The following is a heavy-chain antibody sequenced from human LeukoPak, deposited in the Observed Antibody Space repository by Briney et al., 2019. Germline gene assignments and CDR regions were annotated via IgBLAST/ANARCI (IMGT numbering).Heavy chain of an antibody. J-gene: IGHJ3*02. Sequence: GESLKISCKGSGYSFTSYWIGWVRQMPGKGLEWMGIIYPGDSDTRYSPSFQGQVTVSADKSISTAYLQWSSLKASDTAMYYCARYTSYYDSSGYTGAFDIWGQGTMVTVSS. CDR3: ARYTSYYDSSGYTGAFDI. CDR1: GYSFTSYW. D-gene: IGHD3-22*01. CDR2: IYPGDSDT. V-gene: IGHV5-51*01.